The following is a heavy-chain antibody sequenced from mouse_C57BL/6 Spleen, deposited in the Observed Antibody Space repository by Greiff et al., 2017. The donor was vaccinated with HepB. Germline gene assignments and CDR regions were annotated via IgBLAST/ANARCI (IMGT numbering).Heavy chain of an antibody. CDR3: ARDYGLSGSNYVWFAY. Sequence: EVKLVESGGGLVKPGGSLKLSCAASGFTFSSYAMSWVRQTPEKRLEWVATISDGGSYTYYPDNVKGRFTISRDNAKNNLYLQMSHLKSEDTAMYYCARDYGLSGSNYVWFAYWGQGTLVTVSA. J-gene: IGHJ3*01. CDR2: ISDGGSYT. D-gene: IGHD2-5*01. V-gene: IGHV5-4*01. CDR1: GFTFSSYA.